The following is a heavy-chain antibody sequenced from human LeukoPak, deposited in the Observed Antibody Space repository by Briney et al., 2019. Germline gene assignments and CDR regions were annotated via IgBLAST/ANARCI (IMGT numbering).Heavy chain of an antibody. Sequence: GGSLRLSCAASGFTFSSYAMSWVRQAPGKGLEWVSAIRGSGDRTHYADSVKGRFTISRDNSKNTLYLQMNSLRAEDTAVYYCARDPSITASGSYDYWGQGTLVTVSS. J-gene: IGHJ4*02. CDR2: IRGSGDRT. V-gene: IGHV3-23*01. CDR1: GFTFSSYA. D-gene: IGHD3-10*01. CDR3: ARDPSITASGSYDY.